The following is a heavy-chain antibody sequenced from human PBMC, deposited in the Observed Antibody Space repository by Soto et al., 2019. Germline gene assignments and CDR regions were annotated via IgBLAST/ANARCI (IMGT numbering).Heavy chain of an antibody. V-gene: IGHV4-59*01. CDR2: IHYSGST. J-gene: IGHJ5*02. Sequence: SETLSLTCTVSGGSSSTYYWSWIRQPPGKGLKWIGYIHYSGSTNYNPSLKSRVTMLVDTSKNQFSLRLSSVTDADTAVYYCVGDRSYNYGYWWFDPWGQGTLVTVS. CDR3: VGDRSYNYGYWWFDP. D-gene: IGHD5-18*01. CDR1: GGSSSTYY.